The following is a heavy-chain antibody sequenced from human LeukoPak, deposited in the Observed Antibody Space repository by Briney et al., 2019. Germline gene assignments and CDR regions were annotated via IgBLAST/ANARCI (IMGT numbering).Heavy chain of an antibody. V-gene: IGHV4-61*09. CDR2: IYTSGST. D-gene: IGHD5-24*01. CDR3: ARHDAEMATIYHFDY. J-gene: IGHJ4*02. Sequence: SETLSLTCTVSGGSISSGSYYWSWIRQPAGKGLEWIGHIYTSGSTNYNPSLKSRVTISVDTSKNQFSLKLSSVTAADTAVYYCARHDAEMATIYHFDYWGQGTLVTVSS. CDR1: GGSISSGSYY.